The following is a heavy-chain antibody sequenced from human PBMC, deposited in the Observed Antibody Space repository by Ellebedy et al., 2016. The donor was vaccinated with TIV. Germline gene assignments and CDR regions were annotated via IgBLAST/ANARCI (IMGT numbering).Heavy chain of an antibody. J-gene: IGHJ4*02. CDR1: GFTFSSYA. V-gene: IGHV3-23*01. D-gene: IGHD3-10*01. Sequence: GESLKISCAASGFTFSSYAMSWVRQAPGKGLEWVSLISGSGGSTYYADSVKGRFTISRDNSKNTLYLQMNSLSADDAAVYYCAKAGPITMCRGKSFDFWGQGTLVTVSS. CDR2: ISGSGGST. CDR3: AKAGPITMCRGKSFDF.